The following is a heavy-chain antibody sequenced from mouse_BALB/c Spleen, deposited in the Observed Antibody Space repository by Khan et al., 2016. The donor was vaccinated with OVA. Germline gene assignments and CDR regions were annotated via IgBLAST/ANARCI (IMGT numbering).Heavy chain of an antibody. CDR2: ISYSGST. V-gene: IGHV3-2*02. J-gene: IGHJ4*01. CDR1: GYSITSNYA. D-gene: IGHD1-1*01. Sequence: EVQLQESGPGLVKPSQSLSLTCTVTGYSITSNYAWSWIRQFPGNKLEWMGYISYSGSTNYNPSLKSRISVTQDTSENQFFLQLNSVTTEDTATYYWSRQNYYGYALDYWGQGTSVTVSS. CDR3: SRQNYYGYALDY.